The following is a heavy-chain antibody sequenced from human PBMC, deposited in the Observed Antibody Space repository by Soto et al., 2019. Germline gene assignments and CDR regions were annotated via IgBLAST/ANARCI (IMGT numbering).Heavy chain of an antibody. Sequence: SETLSLTCTVSGGSISSYYWSWIRQPPGKGLEWIGYIYYSGSTNYNPSLKSRVTISVDTSKNQFSLKLSSVTAADTAVYYCATEVYCPTDNCWDDFHYYNIDVWGQGTAVTVSS. J-gene: IGHJ6*02. V-gene: IGHV4-59*01. D-gene: IGHD1-1*01. CDR2: IYYSGST. CDR1: GGSISSYY. CDR3: ATEVYCPTDNCWDDFHYYNIDV.